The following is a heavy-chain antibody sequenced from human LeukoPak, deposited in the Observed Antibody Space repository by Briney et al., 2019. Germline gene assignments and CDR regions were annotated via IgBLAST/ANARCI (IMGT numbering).Heavy chain of an antibody. CDR1: GYTFTSYD. J-gene: IGHJ6*03. CDR2: VNPNSGNT. D-gene: IGHD3-10*01. V-gene: IGHV1-8*01. CDR3: ARGGLARGSGSYSYYYYYMDV. Sequence: ASVKVSCKTSGYTFTSYDLNWVRQATGQGLEWMGWVNPNSGNTGYAQKFQGRVTITRNTSISTAYMELSSLRSEDTAVYYCARGGLARGSGSYSYYYYYMDVWGKGTTVTVSS.